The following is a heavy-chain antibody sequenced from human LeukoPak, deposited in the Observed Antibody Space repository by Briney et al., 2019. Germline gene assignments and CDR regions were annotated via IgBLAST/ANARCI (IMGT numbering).Heavy chain of an antibody. CDR2: VFPSGST. Sequence: SETLSLTCAVYGGSFSGYYRSWIRQPPGKGLEWLGRVFPSGSTNYRSSLRSRVSISVDTSKNQFSLNLRSVTAADTAVYYCVKGVVGATAPAYWGQGILVTVSS. CDR1: GGSFSGYY. CDR3: VKGVVGATAPAY. D-gene: IGHD2-15*01. V-gene: IGHV4-59*10. J-gene: IGHJ4*02.